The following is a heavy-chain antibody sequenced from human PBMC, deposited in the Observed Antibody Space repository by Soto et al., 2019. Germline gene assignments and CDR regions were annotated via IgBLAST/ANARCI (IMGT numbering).Heavy chain of an antibody. CDR3: ARQSCTSASCPWGWFDP. D-gene: IGHD2-2*01. CDR2: IYYSGNT. V-gene: IGHV4-30-4*01. CDR1: GGSISSGDYY. Sequence: SETLSLTCTVSGGSISSGDYYWSWIRQPPGKGLEWIGYIYYSGNTYYTPSLKSRATISVDTSKNQFSLRPSSVTVTDTAVYYCARQSCTSASCPWGWFDPWGQGTLVTVSS. J-gene: IGHJ5*02.